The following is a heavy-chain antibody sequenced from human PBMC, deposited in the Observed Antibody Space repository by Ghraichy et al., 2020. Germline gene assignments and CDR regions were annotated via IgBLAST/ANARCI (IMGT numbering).Heavy chain of an antibody. J-gene: IGHJ6*02. CDR2: ISYDGSNK. CDR3: ARDRVPLLGYRGPRAYGMDV. V-gene: IGHV3-30-3*01. D-gene: IGHD3-22*01. CDR1: GFTFSSYA. Sequence: GESLNISCAASGFTFSSYAMHWVRQAPGKGLEWVAVISYDGSNKYYADSVKGRFTISRDNSKNTLYLQMNSLRAEDTAVYYCARDRVPLLGYRGPRAYGMDVWGQGTTVTVSS.